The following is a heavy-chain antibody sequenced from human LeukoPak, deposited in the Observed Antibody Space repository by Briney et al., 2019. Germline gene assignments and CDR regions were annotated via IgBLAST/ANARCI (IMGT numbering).Heavy chain of an antibody. CDR1: GYSISSGYY. CDR3: AREAREYYYDSSGEFDY. V-gene: IGHV4-38-2*02. J-gene: IGHJ4*02. Sequence: SETLSLTCTVSGYSISSGYYGGWIRQPPGKGLEWIGSIYHSGSTYYNPSLKSRVTISVDTSKNQFSLKLSSVTAADTAVYYCAREAREYYYDSSGEFDYWGQGTLVTVSS. D-gene: IGHD3-22*01. CDR2: IYHSGST.